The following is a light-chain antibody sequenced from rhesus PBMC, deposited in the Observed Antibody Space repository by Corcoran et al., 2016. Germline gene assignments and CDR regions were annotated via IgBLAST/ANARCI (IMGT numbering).Light chain of an antibody. CDR3: MQGLQTIFT. CDR1: QSLLSSDGDNY. Sequence: MTQTPLSLPVTLGDPATISCRSSQSLLSSDGDNYLSWYLQKPGQSPQLLMYFGSIRASGVPDRVSGRRSGTDFTLKISRVEAEDVGIYYCMQGLQTIFTFGPGTKLDIK. V-gene: IGKV2-60*02. CDR2: FGS. J-gene: IGKJ3*01.